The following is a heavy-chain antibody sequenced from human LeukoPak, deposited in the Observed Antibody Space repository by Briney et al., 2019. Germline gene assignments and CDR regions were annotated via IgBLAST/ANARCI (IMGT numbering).Heavy chain of an antibody. V-gene: IGHV3-23*01. Sequence: PGGSLRLSCAASGFTFNSYAMSWVRQAPGRGLEWVSTISGSGGSTYYADSVKGRFTISRDNSKNTLYMQMNSPRAEDTAIYYCAKGRDIYYFDYWGQGTLLTVSS. CDR2: ISGSGGST. J-gene: IGHJ4*02. CDR1: GFTFNSYA. CDR3: AKGRDIYYFDY. D-gene: IGHD3-3*02.